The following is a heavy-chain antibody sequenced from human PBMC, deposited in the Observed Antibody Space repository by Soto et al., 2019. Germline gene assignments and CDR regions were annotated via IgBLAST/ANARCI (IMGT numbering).Heavy chain of an antibody. D-gene: IGHD2-8*01. CDR3: TTTFLSVFDAFDI. V-gene: IGHV3-15*01. CDR2: IKSKTDGGTT. J-gene: IGHJ3*02. CDR1: GFTFSNAR. Sequence: GGSLRLSCAASGFTFSNARMSWVRQAPGKGLEWVGRIKSKTDGGTTDYAAPVKGRFTISRDDSKNTLYLQMNSLKTEDTAVYYCTTTFLSVFDAFDIWGQGTMVTVSS.